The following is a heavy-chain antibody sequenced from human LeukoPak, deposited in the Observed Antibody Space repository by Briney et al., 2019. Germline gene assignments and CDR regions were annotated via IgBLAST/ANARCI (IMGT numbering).Heavy chain of an antibody. Sequence: GASVKVSCKASGYTFTAYYIHWVRQAPGQGLEWMGRINPKNGDTNYAQKFQDRVTMTRDTSMSAAYMEISRLTYDDTAVYYCAKAPGDYDWRFDYWGQGTLVTVSS. CDR3: AKAPGDYDWRFDY. CDR2: INPKNGDT. CDR1: GYTFTAYY. D-gene: IGHD4-17*01. V-gene: IGHV1-2*06. J-gene: IGHJ4*02.